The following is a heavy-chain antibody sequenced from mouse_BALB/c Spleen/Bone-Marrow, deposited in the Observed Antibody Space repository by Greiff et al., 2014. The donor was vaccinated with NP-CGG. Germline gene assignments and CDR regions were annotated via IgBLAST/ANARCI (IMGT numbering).Heavy chain of an antibody. Sequence: EVQLQQSGAELVKPGASVKLSCTASGFNIKDTYMHWVKQRPEQGLEWIGRIDPANGNTKYDPKFQGKATITEDTSSNTAYLQLSSLTSEDTAVYYCAADDCGSSQFAYWGQGTLVTVSA. V-gene: IGHV14-3*02. CDR2: IDPANGNT. CDR1: GFNIKDTY. D-gene: IGHD1-1*01. CDR3: AADDCGSSQFAY. J-gene: IGHJ3*01.